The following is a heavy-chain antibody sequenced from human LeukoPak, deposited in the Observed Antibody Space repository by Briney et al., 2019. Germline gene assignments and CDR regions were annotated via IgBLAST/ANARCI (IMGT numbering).Heavy chain of an antibody. V-gene: IGHV4-31*03. Sequence: TSGTLSLTCTVSGGSISSGDYYWSWIRQHPGKGLEWIGYIYYSGSTYYSPSLKSRVSISVDTSKNQFSLKLSSVTAADTAVYYCARDSRYGSGYYYYGMDVWGQGTTVTVPS. CDR3: ARDSRYGSGYYYYGMDV. J-gene: IGHJ6*02. CDR2: IYYSGST. D-gene: IGHD3-10*01. CDR1: GGSISSGDYY.